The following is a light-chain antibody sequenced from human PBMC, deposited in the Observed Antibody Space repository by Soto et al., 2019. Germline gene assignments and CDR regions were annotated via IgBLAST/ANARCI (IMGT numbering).Light chain of an antibody. J-gene: IGKJ4*01. V-gene: IGKV3-11*01. CDR1: QSVSSY. Sequence: LSLSPATLSLSPGERATLSCRASQSVSSYLAWYQQNPGQAPRLLIYDASNRATGIPARFSGSGSGTDFTLTISSLEPADFAVYYCPQRSNWPLTFGGGTKVDI. CDR3: PQRSNWPLT. CDR2: DAS.